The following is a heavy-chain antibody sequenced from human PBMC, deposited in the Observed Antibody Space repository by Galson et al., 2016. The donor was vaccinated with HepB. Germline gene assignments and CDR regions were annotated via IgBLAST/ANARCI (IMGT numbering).Heavy chain of an antibody. CDR3: ARTPDYYYGMDV. Sequence: ETLSLTCAVSGGSISSSNWWSWARQPPGKGLEWIGEIYHNGYTNYNPSLKSRVTISVDKSKNQCSLKVTSVTAADAAVYYCARTPDYYYGMDVWGQGTTVTVSS. V-gene: IGHV4-4*02. J-gene: IGHJ6*02. CDR2: IYHNGYT. CDR1: GGSISSSNW.